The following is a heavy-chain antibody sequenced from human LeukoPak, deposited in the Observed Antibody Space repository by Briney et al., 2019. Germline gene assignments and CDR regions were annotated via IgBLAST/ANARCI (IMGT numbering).Heavy chain of an antibody. CDR2: IKQDGSEK. CDR3: ARGGGSSTFGY. CDR1: GFTFSSYW. Sequence: HTGGSLRLSCAASGFTFSSYWMSWVRQAPGKGLEWVANIKQDGSEKYYADSVKVRFTISRDNARNSLYLQMNSLRAEDTAVYYCARGGGSSTFGYWGQGTLVTVSS. J-gene: IGHJ4*02. D-gene: IGHD2-2*01. V-gene: IGHV3-7*01.